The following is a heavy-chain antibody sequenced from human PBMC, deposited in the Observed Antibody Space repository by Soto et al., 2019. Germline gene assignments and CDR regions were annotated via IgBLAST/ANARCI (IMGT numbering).Heavy chain of an antibody. V-gene: IGHV1-2*02. Sequence: ASVKVSGKASGYTFTGYYMHWVRQAPGQGLEWMGWINPNSGGTNYAQKFQGRVTMTRDTSISTAYMELSRLRSDDTAVYYCARDSDSRIAAAGTPYWGQGTLVTVSS. CDR2: INPNSGGT. CDR3: ARDSDSRIAAAGTPY. D-gene: IGHD6-13*01. J-gene: IGHJ4*02. CDR1: GYTFTGYY.